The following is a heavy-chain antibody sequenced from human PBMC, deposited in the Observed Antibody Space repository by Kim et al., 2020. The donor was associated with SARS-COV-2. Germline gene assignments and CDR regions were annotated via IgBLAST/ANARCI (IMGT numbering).Heavy chain of an antibody. CDR2: INGINGKT. D-gene: IGHD3-10*01. Sequence: ASVKVSCKASGYTFGNFSLYWLRQAPGQRFEWMGWINGINGKTRDSQNFQGRVTFTRDASTTTAFMELTSLTFEDTAVYYCAREGSGSYNWLDPLGQGTL. CDR1: GYTFGNFS. CDR3: AREGSGSYNWLDP. V-gene: IGHV1-3*01. J-gene: IGHJ5*02.